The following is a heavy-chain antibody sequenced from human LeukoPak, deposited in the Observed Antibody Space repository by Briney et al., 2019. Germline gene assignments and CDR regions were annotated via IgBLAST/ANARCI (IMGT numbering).Heavy chain of an antibody. CDR3: ASWGAGGNS. V-gene: IGHV3-7*01. CDR1: GFTLSTYW. Sequence: GGSLRLSCEASGFTLSTYWMNWVRQVPGKGLDWVANINPDGSGKRYVDSVEGRFTIARDNADNSLSLQMNSLRAEDTAVYYCASWGAGGNSWGQGTLVTVSS. CDR2: INPDGSGK. J-gene: IGHJ4*02. D-gene: IGHD3-16*01.